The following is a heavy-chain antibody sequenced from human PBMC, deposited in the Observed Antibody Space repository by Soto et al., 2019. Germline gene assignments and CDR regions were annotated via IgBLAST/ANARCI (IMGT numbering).Heavy chain of an antibody. CDR1: GFAFSTYA. CDR2: ISPSGGTT. CDR3: ANWGKSGSDF. D-gene: IGHD1-26*01. Sequence: EVQVLESGGGLVQPGGSLRLSCATSGFAFSTYAMTWVRQAPGKGLEWVSVISPSGGTTHYADSVKGRFTISRDNSKSTLYLQMDSLRAEDTAVYYCANWGKSGSDFWGQGTLVTVSS. J-gene: IGHJ4*02. V-gene: IGHV3-23*01.